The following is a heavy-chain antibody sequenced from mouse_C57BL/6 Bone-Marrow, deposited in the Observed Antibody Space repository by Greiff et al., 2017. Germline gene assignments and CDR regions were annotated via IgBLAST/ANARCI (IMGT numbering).Heavy chain of an antibody. D-gene: IGHD3-2*02. CDR2: IHPNSGST. J-gene: IGHJ2*01. CDR3: AHSSGYCFDY. CDR1: GYTFTSYW. V-gene: IGHV1-64*01. Sequence: VQLQQPGAELVKPGASVKLSCKASGYTFTSYWMHWVKQRPGPGLEWIGMIHPNSGSTNYNEKFKSKATLTVDKSSSTAYMQLSSLTSEDSAVYYCAHSSGYCFDYWGQGTTLTVSS.